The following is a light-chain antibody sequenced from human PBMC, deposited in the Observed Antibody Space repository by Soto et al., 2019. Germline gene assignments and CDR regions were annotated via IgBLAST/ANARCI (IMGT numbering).Light chain of an antibody. CDR1: QSVSSY. CDR3: QQRSNWPRT. V-gene: IGKV3-11*01. CDR2: GAS. J-gene: IGKJ1*01. Sequence: EIVLTQSPATLASSPGERVTLSCRASQSVSSYLAWYQQQPGQAPRLLIYGASNRATGIPARFSGSGSGTDFTLTISGLEPEDFVVYFCQQRSNWPRTFGLGTKVEIK.